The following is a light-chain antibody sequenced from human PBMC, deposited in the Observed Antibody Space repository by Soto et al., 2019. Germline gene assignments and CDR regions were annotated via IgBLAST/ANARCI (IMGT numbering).Light chain of an antibody. CDR1: QSVSSY. V-gene: IGKV3-11*01. J-gene: IGKJ4*01. CDR3: QQRSRWPPLT. CDR2: DAS. Sequence: EIVLTQSPATLSLSPGERATLSCRASQSVSSYLAWYQQKPGQAPRLLIYDASNMATGVPARFSGSGSGTDFTLTISSLEPEDFAVFYCQQRSRWPPLTFGGGTKVEIK.